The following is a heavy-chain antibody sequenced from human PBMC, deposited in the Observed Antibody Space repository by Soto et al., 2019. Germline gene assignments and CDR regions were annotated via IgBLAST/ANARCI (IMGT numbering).Heavy chain of an antibody. CDR2: ISYDGSNK. D-gene: IGHD2-21*02. Sequence: PGGSLRLSCAASGFTFSSYGMHWVRQAPGKGLEWVVVISYDGSNKYYADSVKGRFTISRDNSKNTLYLQMNSLRAEDTAVYYCAKPAVVTPYYYYGMDVWGQGTTVTVSS. CDR1: GFTFSSYG. CDR3: AKPAVVTPYYYYGMDV. J-gene: IGHJ6*02. V-gene: IGHV3-30*18.